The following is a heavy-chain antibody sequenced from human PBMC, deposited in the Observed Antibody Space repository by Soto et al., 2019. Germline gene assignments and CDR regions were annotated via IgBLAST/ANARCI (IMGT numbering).Heavy chain of an antibody. V-gene: IGHV1-58*02. CDR2: IVVGSGNT. D-gene: IGHD2-8*01. J-gene: IGHJ4*02. CDR3: AADCTNGVCSPY. CDR1: GFTFTSSA. Sequence: ASVTVSCKASGFTFTSSAMQWVRQARGQRLEWIGWIVVGSGNTNYAQKFQERVTITRDMSTSTAYMELSSLRSEDTAVYYCAADCTNGVCSPYWGQGTLVTVSS.